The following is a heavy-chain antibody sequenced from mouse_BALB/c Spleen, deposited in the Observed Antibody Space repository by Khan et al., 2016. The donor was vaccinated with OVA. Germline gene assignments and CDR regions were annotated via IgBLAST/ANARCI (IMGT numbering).Heavy chain of an antibody. CDR2: IYPGNGNT. CDR3: TRYYGSPHYFDY. V-gene: IGHV1S22*01. Sequence: LQQPGSELVRPGASVRLSCKASGYTFTSYWMHWVKQRPGQGLEWIGNIYPGNGNTNYDEKFKSRATLTVDTSSSTAYMQLSSLTSEDSAVYDCTRYYGSPHYFDYWGQGTTLTVSS. CDR1: GYTFTSYW. J-gene: IGHJ2*01. D-gene: IGHD1-1*01.